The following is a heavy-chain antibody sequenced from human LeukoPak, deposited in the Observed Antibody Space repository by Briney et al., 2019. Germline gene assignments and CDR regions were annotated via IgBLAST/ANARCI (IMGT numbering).Heavy chain of an antibody. V-gene: IGHV1-18*01. D-gene: IGHD6-13*01. CDR1: GYTLNKSG. J-gene: IGHJ4*02. Sequence: ASVKVSCKASGYTLNKSGMSWVRQAPGQGLEWLGWINTYNGNTKLGEKFQGRVTMTTDTSTSTVYMELTSLRTDDTAVYFCARDTPQHLKRFDYWGQGTLVTVSS. CDR3: ARDTPQHLKRFDY. CDR2: INTYNGNT.